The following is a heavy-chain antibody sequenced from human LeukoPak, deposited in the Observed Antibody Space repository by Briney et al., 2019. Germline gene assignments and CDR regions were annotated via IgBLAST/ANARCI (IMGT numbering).Heavy chain of an antibody. Sequence: GSSVKVSCKASGGTFSNYAISWVRQAPGQGLEWMGGIIPIFGTANYAQKFQGRVTITADESTSTAYMELSSPRSEDTAVYYCARGMVVVVVAATHYYMDVWGKGTTVTVSS. CDR1: GGTFSNYA. J-gene: IGHJ6*03. D-gene: IGHD2-15*01. CDR2: IIPIFGTA. CDR3: ARGMVVVVVAATHYYMDV. V-gene: IGHV1-69*01.